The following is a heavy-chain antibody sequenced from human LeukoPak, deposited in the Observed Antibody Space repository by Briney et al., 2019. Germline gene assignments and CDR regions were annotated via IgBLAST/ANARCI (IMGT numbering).Heavy chain of an antibody. V-gene: IGHV4-61*08. CDR3: ARGQLAITMLTL. CDR2: IYYSGST. Sequence: SQTLSLTCTVSGGSISSGGYYWSWIRQPPGKGLECIGYIYYSGSTNYNPSLKSRVTISVDTSKNQFSLKLSSVTAADTAVYYCARGQLAITMLTLWGQGTLVTVSS. D-gene: IGHD3-10*01. J-gene: IGHJ4*02. CDR1: GGSISSGGYY.